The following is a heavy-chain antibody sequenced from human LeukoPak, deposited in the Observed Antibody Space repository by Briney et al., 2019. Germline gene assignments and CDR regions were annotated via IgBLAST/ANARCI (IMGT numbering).Heavy chain of an antibody. D-gene: IGHD3-10*02. CDR2: ISGSGDST. J-gene: IGHJ4*02. V-gene: IGHV3-23*01. CDR1: GFTFSFYA. CDR3: AKYVTDPPYFDY. Sequence: GGSLRLSCAASGFTFSFYAMTWVRQAPGKGLEWVSAISGSGDSTYYAGSVKGRFTISRDNSKSTLYLQMNRLRAEDTALYFCAKYVTDPPYFDYWGQGTLVTVSS.